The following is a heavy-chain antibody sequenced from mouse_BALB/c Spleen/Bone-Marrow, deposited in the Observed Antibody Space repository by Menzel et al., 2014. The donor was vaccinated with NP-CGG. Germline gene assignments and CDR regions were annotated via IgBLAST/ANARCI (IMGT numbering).Heavy chain of an antibody. CDR2: IRLKSNNYAT. Sequence: EVTLEESGGGLVQPGGSMKLSCVASGFNFSNYWMNWVRQSPEKGLEWVAEIRLKSNNYATHYAESVKGRFTISRDDSKRSVCLQMNNLRAEDTSIYYCTNGCAYWGQGTLVTVSA. J-gene: IGHJ3*01. CDR1: GFNFSNYW. V-gene: IGHV6-6*02. CDR3: TNGCAY.